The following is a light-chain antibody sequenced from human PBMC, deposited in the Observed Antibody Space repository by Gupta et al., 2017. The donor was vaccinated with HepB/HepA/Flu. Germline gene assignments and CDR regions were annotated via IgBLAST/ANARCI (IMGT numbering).Light chain of an antibody. CDR3: NYRDSSGNHAAVV. V-gene: IGLV3-19*01. Sequence: SSELTQGPAVSVALGQTVRITCQGDCLRRYYASWYQQKPGQAPLLVIYGKNNRPAGIPDRFSGSTSGNTASVTITGTQAEDEADYYCNYRDSSGNHAAVVFGGGTKLTVL. CDR1: CLRRYY. J-gene: IGLJ2*01. CDR2: GKN.